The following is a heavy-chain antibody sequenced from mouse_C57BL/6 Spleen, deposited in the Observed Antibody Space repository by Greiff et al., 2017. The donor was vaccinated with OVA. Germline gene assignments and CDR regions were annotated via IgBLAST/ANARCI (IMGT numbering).Heavy chain of an antibody. CDR3: ASGDDYDGGPFYAMDY. D-gene: IGHD2-4*01. Sequence: QVQLQQPGTELVKPGASVKMSCKASGYTFTSYWMHWVKQRPGQGLEWIGNFNPSNGGTNYNEKFKSKATLTVDKSSSTAYMQLSSLTSEDSACYYCASGDDYDGGPFYAMDYWGQGTSVTVSS. V-gene: IGHV1-53*01. CDR1: GYTFTSYW. J-gene: IGHJ4*01. CDR2: FNPSNGGT.